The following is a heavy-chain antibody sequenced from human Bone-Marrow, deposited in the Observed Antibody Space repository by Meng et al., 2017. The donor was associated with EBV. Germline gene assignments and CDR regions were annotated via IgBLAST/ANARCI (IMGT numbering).Heavy chain of an antibody. CDR2: INHSGST. CDR1: GGSFSGYY. V-gene: IGHV4-34*01. Sequence: QVHLQQWGAGLLKPSETLSLTCAVYGGSFSGYYWSWIRQPPGKGLEWIGEINHSGSTNYNPSLKSRVTISVDTSKNQFSLKLSSVTAADTAVYYCARGHTYYDYIWGSYRYPLFDYWGQGTLVTVSS. D-gene: IGHD3-16*02. J-gene: IGHJ4*02. CDR3: ARGHTYYDYIWGSYRYPLFDY.